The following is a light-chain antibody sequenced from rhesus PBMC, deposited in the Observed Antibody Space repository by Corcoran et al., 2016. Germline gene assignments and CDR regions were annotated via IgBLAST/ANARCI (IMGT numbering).Light chain of an antibody. J-gene: IGLJ1*01. CDR3: CSYTTSSTFI. V-gene: IGLV2S7*01. Sequence: QSAPTQPPSVSGSPGQSVTISCTGTSSDVGGYNYVSWYQQHPGTAPKLMIYEVSKRPSGVSDRFSGSKSGNTASLTISGLQAEDEADYYCCSYTTSSTFIFGAGTRLTVL. CDR1: SSDVGGYNY. CDR2: EVS.